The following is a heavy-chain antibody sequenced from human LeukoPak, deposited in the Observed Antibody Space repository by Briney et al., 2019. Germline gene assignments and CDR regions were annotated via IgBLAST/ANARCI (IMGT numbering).Heavy chain of an antibody. CDR3: ARTGSTVTMLYPFDH. Sequence: GESLKISCKGSGYSFTSYWISWVRQMPGKGLEWMGRIDPSDSYTNYSPSFQGHVTISADKSISTAYLQWSSLKASDTAMYYCARTGSTVTMLYPFDHWGQGTLVTVSS. CDR2: IDPSDSYT. D-gene: IGHD4-17*01. CDR1: GYSFTSYW. J-gene: IGHJ4*02. V-gene: IGHV5-10-1*01.